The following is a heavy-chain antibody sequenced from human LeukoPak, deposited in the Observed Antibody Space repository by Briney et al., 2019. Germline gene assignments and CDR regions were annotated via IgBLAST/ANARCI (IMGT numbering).Heavy chain of an antibody. CDR3: ARHPLDIVATSPRSNAFDI. J-gene: IGHJ3*02. Sequence: SETLSFICTVSGGSISSYYWSWIRQPPGKGLEWIGYIYYSGSTNYNPSLKSRVTISVDTSKNQFSLKLSSVTAADTAVYYCARHPLDIVATSPRSNAFDIWGQGTMVTVSS. V-gene: IGHV4-59*08. CDR1: GGSISSYY. CDR2: IYYSGST. D-gene: IGHD5-12*01.